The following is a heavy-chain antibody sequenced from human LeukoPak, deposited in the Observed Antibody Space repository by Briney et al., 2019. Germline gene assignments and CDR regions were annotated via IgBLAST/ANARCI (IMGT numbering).Heavy chain of an antibody. D-gene: IGHD3-22*01. CDR1: GFIFSNHA. CDR3: AKDPLNYYDSSGLMDV. CDR2: ISWNSGSI. Sequence: GGSLRLSCTASGFIFSNHAMHWVRQPPGKGLEWVSGISWNSGSIGYADSVKGRFTISRDNAKNSLYLQMNSLRAEDTALYYCAKDPLNYYDSSGLMDVWGQGTTVTVSS. J-gene: IGHJ6*02. V-gene: IGHV3-9*01.